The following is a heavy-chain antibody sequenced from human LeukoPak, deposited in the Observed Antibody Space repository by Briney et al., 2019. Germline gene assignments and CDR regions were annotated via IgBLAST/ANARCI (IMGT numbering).Heavy chain of an antibody. D-gene: IGHD2-21*02. Sequence: SETLSLTCAVSGVSISSGGYSWSWIRQPPGKGLEWIGYIYHSGSTYYNPSLKSRVTISVDRSKNQFSLKLSSVTAADTAVYYCARGPPYIVVVTAIGFFDHWGQGTLVTVSS. CDR3: ARGPPYIVVVTAIGFFDH. CDR1: GVSISSGGYS. V-gene: IGHV4-30-2*01. J-gene: IGHJ4*02. CDR2: IYHSGST.